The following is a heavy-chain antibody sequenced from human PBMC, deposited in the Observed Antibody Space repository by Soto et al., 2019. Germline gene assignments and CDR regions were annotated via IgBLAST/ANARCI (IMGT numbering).Heavy chain of an antibody. J-gene: IGHJ3*02. CDR3: ARSGSKYGANAFDI. CDR2: IYYIGTT. Sequence: SETLSLTCTVSGGSISGYCWNWIRQPPGKGLEYIGHIYYIGTTNYNPSLKSRATISVDTSKNQFSLKLTSVTAADTAVYFCARSGSKYGANAFDIWDQGTMVTVSS. D-gene: IGHD5-18*01. CDR1: GGSISGYC. V-gene: IGHV4-59*01.